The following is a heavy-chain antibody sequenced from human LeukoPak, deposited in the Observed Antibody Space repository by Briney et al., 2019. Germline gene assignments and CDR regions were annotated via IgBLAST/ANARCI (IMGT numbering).Heavy chain of an antibody. CDR2: IYYSGST. CDR3: ARDRGGSGHWFDP. J-gene: IGHJ5*02. CDR1: GGSISSYY. V-gene: IGHV4-59*12. Sequence: SETLSLTCTVSGGSISSYYWSWIRQPPGKGLEWIGYIYYSGSTNYNPSLKSRVTISVDTSKNQFSLKLSSVTAADTAVYYCARDRGGSGHWFDPWGQGTLVTVSS. D-gene: IGHD2-15*01.